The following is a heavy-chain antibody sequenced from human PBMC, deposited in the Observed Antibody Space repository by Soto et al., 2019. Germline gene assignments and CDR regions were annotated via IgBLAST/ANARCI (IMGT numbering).Heavy chain of an antibody. V-gene: IGHV3-23*01. D-gene: IGHD6-13*01. CDR1: GFTFSSYA. CDR3: ARRSSSWYFDY. J-gene: IGHJ4*02. Sequence: EVQLLESGGGLVQPGESLRLSCAASGFTFSSYAMNWIRQAPGKGLEWVSVISGSGDSKYYADSVKGRFTISRDNSKNTLYLQMNSLRAEDTAVYYCARRSSSWYFDYWGQGTLVTVSS. CDR2: ISGSGDSK.